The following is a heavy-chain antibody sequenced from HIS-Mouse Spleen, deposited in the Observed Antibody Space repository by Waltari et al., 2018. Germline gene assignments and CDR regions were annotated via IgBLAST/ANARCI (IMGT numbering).Heavy chain of an antibody. J-gene: IGHJ2*01. CDR1: GGSISSSSYY. CDR2: SYYSVIT. Sequence: QLQLQESGPGLVKPSETLSLTCTVSGGSISSSSYYWGWIRKPPGKGLEWIGSSYYSVITYYNPSLKIRVTISVDTSKNQFSLKLSSVTAADTAVYYCAREIPYSSSWYDWYFDLWGRGTLVTVSS. CDR3: AREIPYSSSWYDWYFDL. D-gene: IGHD6-13*01. V-gene: IGHV4-39*07.